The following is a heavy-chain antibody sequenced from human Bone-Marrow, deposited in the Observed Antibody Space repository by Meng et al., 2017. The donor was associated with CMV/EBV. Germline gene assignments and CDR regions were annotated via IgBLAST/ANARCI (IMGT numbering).Heavy chain of an antibody. Sequence: GSLRLSCAVYGGSFSGYYWSWIRQPPGKGLEWIGEINHSGSTNYNPSLKSRVTISVDTSKNQFSLKLSSVTAADTAVYYCAGSGSLSFPGYYYYYGMDVWAQGTTVTVSS. CDR2: INHSGST. D-gene: IGHD1-26*01. CDR1: GGSFSGYY. CDR3: AGSGSLSFPGYYYYYGMDV. J-gene: IGHJ6*02. V-gene: IGHV4-34*01.